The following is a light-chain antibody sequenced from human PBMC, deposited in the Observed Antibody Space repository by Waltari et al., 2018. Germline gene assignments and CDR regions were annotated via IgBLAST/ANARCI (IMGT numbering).Light chain of an antibody. Sequence: EIVLMQSPGTLSLSPGERATLSCRASQTVRTTYLAWYQQKPGQAPTLLIYGASSRATGIPDRFSGSGSGTDFSLTISSLEPEDFAVYYCQQYDISPLAFGGGTKVEIK. J-gene: IGKJ4*01. CDR2: GAS. V-gene: IGKV3-20*01. CDR3: QQYDISPLA. CDR1: QTVRTTY.